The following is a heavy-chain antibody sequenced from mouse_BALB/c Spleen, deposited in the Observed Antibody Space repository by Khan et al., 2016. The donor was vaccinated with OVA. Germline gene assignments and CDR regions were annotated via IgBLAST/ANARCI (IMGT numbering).Heavy chain of an antibody. CDR3: ARSGNYDYDLWAY. Sequence: VQLQQSGPELVKPGASVKISCKASGYTFTDYNMHWVKQSHGKSLEWIGYIYPYNGGTGYNQKFKSKATLTVDNSSSTAYMELSSLTSEDSAVYYCARSGNYDYDLWAYWGQGTLVTVAA. V-gene: IGHV1S29*02. J-gene: IGHJ3*01. D-gene: IGHD2-4*01. CDR1: GYTFTDYN. CDR2: IYPYNGGT.